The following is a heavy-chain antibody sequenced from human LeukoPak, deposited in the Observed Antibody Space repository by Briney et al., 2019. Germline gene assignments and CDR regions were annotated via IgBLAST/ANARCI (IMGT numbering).Heavy chain of an antibody. CDR3: ASSIVARLDC. CDR1: GFTFSNYY. Sequence: ASVKVSCKASGFTFSNYYIHWARQSPGQGLEWMGELNPSGGGTRYAQKFQGRVTMTRDMSANTVDMELSSLRSEDTATYYCASSIVARLDCWGQGTRVTVTS. D-gene: IGHD6-6*01. V-gene: IGHV1-46*01. J-gene: IGHJ4*02. CDR2: LNPSGGGT.